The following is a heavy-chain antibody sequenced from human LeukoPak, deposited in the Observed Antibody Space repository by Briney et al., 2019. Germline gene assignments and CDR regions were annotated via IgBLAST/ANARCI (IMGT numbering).Heavy chain of an antibody. CDR1: GFTFSDYY. V-gene: IGHV3-11*06. D-gene: IGHD3-22*01. J-gene: IGHJ4*02. CDR3: ARDQGENYDSSGYYPY. CDR2: TSGSSSSP. Sequence: GGSLRLSCAASGFTFSDYYMSWIRQAPGKGREWFLYTSGSSSSPNYADSVKGRFTISRDNAKNSLYLQMNSLRAEDTAVYYCARDQGENYDSSGYYPYWGQGTLVTVSS.